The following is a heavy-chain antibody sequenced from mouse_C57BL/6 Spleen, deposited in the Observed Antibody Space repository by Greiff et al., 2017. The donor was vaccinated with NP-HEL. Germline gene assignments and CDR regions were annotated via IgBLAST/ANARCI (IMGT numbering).Heavy chain of an antibody. D-gene: IGHD2-4*01. J-gene: IGHJ4*01. CDR1: GFTFTSYW. CDR3: AVYDYDDAMDY. Sequence: QVQLKQPGAELVRPGSSVKLSCKASGFTFTSYWMHWVQQRPIQGLEWIGNIDPSDSETHYHQKFKDKATLTVDKSSSTAYMQLSSLTSADSAGYYCAVYDYDDAMDYWGQGTSVTVAS. CDR2: IDPSDSET. V-gene: IGHV1-52*01.